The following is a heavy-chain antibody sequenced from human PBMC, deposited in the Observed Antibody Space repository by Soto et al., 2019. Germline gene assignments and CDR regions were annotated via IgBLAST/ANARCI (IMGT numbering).Heavy chain of an antibody. J-gene: IGHJ3*02. D-gene: IGHD3-3*01. Sequence: GASVKVSCKASGYTFTGYYMHWVRQAPGQGLEWMGWINPNSGGTNYAQKYQGWVTMTRDTSISTAYKELSRLRSDDTAVYYCAIYLGGGNVLRFLEWPDAFDIWGQGTMVTVSS. CDR1: GYTFTGYY. CDR2: INPNSGGT. CDR3: AIYLGGGNVLRFLEWPDAFDI. V-gene: IGHV1-2*04.